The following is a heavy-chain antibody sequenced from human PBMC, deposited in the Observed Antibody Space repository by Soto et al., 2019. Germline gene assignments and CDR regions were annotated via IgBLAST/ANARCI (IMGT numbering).Heavy chain of an antibody. CDR3: AVTFGGVIGYYYGMDV. CDR2: IIPIFGTA. J-gene: IGHJ6*01. D-gene: IGHD3-16*02. V-gene: IGHV1-69*13. Sequence: GASVKVSCKASGGTFGSYAISWVRQAPGRGLEWMGGIIPIFGTANYAQKFQGRVTITADESTSTAYMELSSLRSEDTAVYYCAVTFGGVIGYYYGMDVWGQGTTVTVSS. CDR1: GGTFGSYA.